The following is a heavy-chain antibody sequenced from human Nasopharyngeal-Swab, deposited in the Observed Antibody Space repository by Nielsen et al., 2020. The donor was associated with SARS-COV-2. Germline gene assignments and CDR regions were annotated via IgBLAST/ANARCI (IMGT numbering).Heavy chain of an antibody. D-gene: IGHD2-2*01. CDR3: ARDMRGAFDY. CDR2: ITVGSDGT. J-gene: IGHJ4*02. V-gene: IGHV3-23*01. CDR1: GFTFSSSA. Sequence: GESLKISCAASGFTFSSSAMGWVRQAPGKGLEWVSIITVGSDGTYYADSVKGRFSISRDNSKSTLYLQMSSLRAEDTAVYYCARDMRGAFDYWGQGTLVTVSS.